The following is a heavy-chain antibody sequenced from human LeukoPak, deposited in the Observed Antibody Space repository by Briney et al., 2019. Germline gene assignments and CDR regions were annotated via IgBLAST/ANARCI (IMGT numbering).Heavy chain of an antibody. Sequence: PGGSLRLSCATSGFTFNTYAMNWVRQAPGKGLEWVSTINDAGRTTYCADSVKGRFTISRDNSKNTVYLQMNNLRAEDTALYYCTNQPILAGSIDSWGQGTLVTVSS. CDR3: TNQPILAGSIDS. CDR2: INDAGRTT. J-gene: IGHJ4*02. CDR1: GFTFNTYA. D-gene: IGHD3-9*01. V-gene: IGHV3-23*01.